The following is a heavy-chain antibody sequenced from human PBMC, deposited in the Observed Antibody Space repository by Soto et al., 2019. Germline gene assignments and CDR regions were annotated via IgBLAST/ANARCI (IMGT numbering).Heavy chain of an antibody. D-gene: IGHD6-19*01. CDR1: RVTFSMYA. Sequence: QVKLVQSGAEVKKPGSSVKVSCKSSRVTFSMYAITWVRQAPGQGLELMGGFIPIFRTANYAQKIQNRATITADESTSTAYMELSSLRFEVAAVYYCARGGYNSPSTMLLGMDVWGQGTTVTVSS. CDR3: ARGGYNSPSTMLLGMDV. J-gene: IGHJ6*02. V-gene: IGHV1-69*01. CDR2: FIPIFRTA.